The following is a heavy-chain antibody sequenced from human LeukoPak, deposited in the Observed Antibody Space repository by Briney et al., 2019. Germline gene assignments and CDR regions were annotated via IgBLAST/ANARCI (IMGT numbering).Heavy chain of an antibody. J-gene: IGHJ5*02. V-gene: IGHV4-39*07. Sequence: SETLSLTCTVSSGSISTSNYYWGWVRQPPGKALEWIGNIFYSGSTYYSPSLKSRVTISLDTSRNQFSLKLNSVTAADTAVYYCARVRTDTAMGTRWFDPWGQGTLVTVSS. D-gene: IGHD5-18*01. CDR3: ARVRTDTAMGTRWFDP. CDR1: SGSISTSNYY. CDR2: IFYSGST.